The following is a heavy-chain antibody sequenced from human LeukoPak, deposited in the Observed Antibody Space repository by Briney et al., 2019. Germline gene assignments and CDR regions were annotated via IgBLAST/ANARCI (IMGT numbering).Heavy chain of an antibody. Sequence: PGGSLRLSCAASGFTFSSYWMHWVRQAPGKGLVWVSRINSDGSSTSYADSVKGRFTISRDNAKNTLYLQMNSLRAEDTAVYYCARGAGTYYYYYMDVWGKGTTVTISS. V-gene: IGHV3-74*01. CDR3: ARGAGTYYYYYMDV. J-gene: IGHJ6*03. CDR1: GFTFSSYW. D-gene: IGHD6-13*01. CDR2: INSDGSST.